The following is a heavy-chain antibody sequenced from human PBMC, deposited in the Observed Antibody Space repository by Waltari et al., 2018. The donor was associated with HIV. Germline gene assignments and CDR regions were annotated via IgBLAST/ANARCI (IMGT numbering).Heavy chain of an antibody. Sequence: QVQLQESGPGLVKPSQTLSLTCTVSGASISSGGYYWSWIRQHPGKGLEWIGYIYYSGSTYYNPSLKSRVTISVDTSKNQFSLKMTSVTAADTAVYYCPRRRDYDNSGHYYYFDYWGQGALVTVSS. J-gene: IGHJ4*02. CDR1: GASISSGGYY. V-gene: IGHV4-31*03. CDR3: PRRRDYDNSGHYYYFDY. D-gene: IGHD3-22*01. CDR2: IYYSGST.